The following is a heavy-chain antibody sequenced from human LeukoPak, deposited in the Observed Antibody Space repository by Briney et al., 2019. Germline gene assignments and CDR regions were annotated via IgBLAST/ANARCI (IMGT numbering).Heavy chain of an antibody. CDR1: GGSISSSRYY. J-gene: IGHJ5*02. Sequence: SETLSLTCTVSGGSISSSRYYWGWIRQPPGKGLEWIGSIYYSGSTYYNPSRKSRVTISVDTSKNQFSLKLSSVTAADTAVYYCARQLLRFGELSKNWFDPWGQGTLVTVSS. D-gene: IGHD3-10*01. CDR2: IYYSGST. CDR3: ARQLLRFGELSKNWFDP. V-gene: IGHV4-39*01.